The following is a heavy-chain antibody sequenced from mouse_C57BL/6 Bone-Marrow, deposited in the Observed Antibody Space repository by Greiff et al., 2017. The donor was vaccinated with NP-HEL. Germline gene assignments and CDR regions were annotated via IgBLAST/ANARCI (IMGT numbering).Heavy chain of an antibody. V-gene: IGHV1-87*01. CDR1: YTFSRRVH. CDR2: GQGLDWLG. CDR3: SEDSAVYYCALLLRSGAY. J-gene: IGHJ3*01. D-gene: IGHD1-1*01. Sequence: VQLQQSGPELARPWASVKISCQAFYTFSRRVHFAIRDTNYWMQWVKQRPGQGLDWLGAIYHGHGDTSYYQKFKGKATLTADQSSSTAYMQLSRLTSEDSAVYYCALLLRSGAYWGQGTLVTVSA.